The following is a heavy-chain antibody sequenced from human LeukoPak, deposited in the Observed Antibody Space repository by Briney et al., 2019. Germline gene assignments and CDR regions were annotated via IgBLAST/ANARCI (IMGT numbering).Heavy chain of an antibody. D-gene: IGHD5-18*01. V-gene: IGHV3-7*05. J-gene: IGHJ6*02. CDR3: APMAADTAMVGMDV. CDR1: GFTFSNYW. CDR2: IKRDGSEK. Sequence: GGSLRRSCAASGFTFSNYWMSWVRQAPGKGLEWVANIKRDGSEKYYVDSVKGRFTISRDNAKNSLYLQMNSLRAADTAVYYCAPMAADTAMVGMDVWGQGTEVTVSS.